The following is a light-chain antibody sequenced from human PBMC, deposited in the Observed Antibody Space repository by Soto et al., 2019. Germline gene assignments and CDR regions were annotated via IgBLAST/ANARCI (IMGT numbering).Light chain of an antibody. Sequence: DIQMTQSPSSVSSSVGDRVTLTCRASQGIDNWLAWYQQKPGKAPNLLIYGASSLQSGVPSRFRGSGSGTDFTLTISSLQPEDFETYYCQQANTFPLTFGGGTKVDIK. CDR3: QQANTFPLT. J-gene: IGKJ4*01. CDR2: GAS. V-gene: IGKV1-12*01. CDR1: QGIDNW.